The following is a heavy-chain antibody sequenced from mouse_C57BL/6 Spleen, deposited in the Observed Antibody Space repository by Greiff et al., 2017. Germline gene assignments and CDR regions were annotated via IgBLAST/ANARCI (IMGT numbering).Heavy chain of an antibody. CDR3: GRSGWSFDM. CDR2: IHPNGGST. D-gene: IGHD3-2*02. CDR1: GYTFTSYC. V-gene: IGHV1-64*01. J-gene: IGHJ1*03. Sequence: QVQLQQSGPELVKPGASVRLSCKASGYTFTSYCMHWVKQRPGQGLEWIGMIHPNGGSTNYNEKFKSKATLTVDKSSSTAYMQLSSVTSEDSAVYYGGRSGWSFDMWGTGPRVTVSA.